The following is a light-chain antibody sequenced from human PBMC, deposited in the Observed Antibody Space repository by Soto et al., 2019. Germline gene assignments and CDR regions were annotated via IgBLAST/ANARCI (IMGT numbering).Light chain of an antibody. CDR1: SSDIGGYNY. V-gene: IGLV2-14*03. CDR2: DVS. CDR3: CSYTTRTTLGYV. J-gene: IGLJ1*01. Sequence: QSALTQPASVSGSPGQSITISCTGTSSDIGGYNYVSWYQQHPGKAPELLIFDVSNRPSGVSNRFAGSKSGNTASLTISGLQAEDEADYYCCSYTTRTTLGYVFGTGTKLTVL.